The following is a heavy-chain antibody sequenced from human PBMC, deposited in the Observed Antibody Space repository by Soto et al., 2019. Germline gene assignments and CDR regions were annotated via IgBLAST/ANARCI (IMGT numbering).Heavy chain of an antibody. V-gene: IGHV1-18*01. J-gene: IGHJ4*02. CDR1: GYTFSSIG. CDR2: ISPHKDNT. D-gene: IGHD3-10*01. CDR3: ARDLDGSGSYYTKY. Sequence: QVQLVQSGAEVKKPGASVKVSCKTSGYTFSSIGISWVRQAPGQGLEWMGWISPHKDNTYYAQRLQGRVTMTTDTSTNTHYMEQKRLRSDDTAVYFCARDLDGSGSYYTKYWGQGTLVTVSS.